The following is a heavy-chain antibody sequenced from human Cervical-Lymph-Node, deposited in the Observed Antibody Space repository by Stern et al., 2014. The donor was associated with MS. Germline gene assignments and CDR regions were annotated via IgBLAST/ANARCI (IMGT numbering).Heavy chain of an antibody. CDR3: AKGNSYYDSYGMDV. CDR1: GFTFNSYA. CDR2: ITAGGHNT. J-gene: IGHJ6*02. Sequence: EVQLVESGGGLIQPGGSLRLSCAASGFTFNSYAMTWVRQAPGKGLEWVSTITAGGHNTYYADSVKGRFTISSDTSKTTLYVHMNSLRVEDTAVYYCAKGNSYYDSYGMDVWGQGTTVTVSS. V-gene: IGHV3-23*04.